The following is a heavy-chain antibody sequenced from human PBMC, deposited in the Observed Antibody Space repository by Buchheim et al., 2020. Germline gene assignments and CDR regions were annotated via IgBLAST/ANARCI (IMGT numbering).Heavy chain of an antibody. Sequence: QVQLQQWGAGLLKPSETLSLTCAVYGGSFSGYYWSWIRQPPGKGLEWIGEINHSGSTNYNPSLKSRVTISVDTSKNQFSLKLSSVTAADTAVYYCARGRSRSPRYCSGGSCPQGYYYYYYGMDVWGQGTT. CDR1: GGSFSGYY. J-gene: IGHJ6*02. D-gene: IGHD2-15*01. V-gene: IGHV4-34*01. CDR2: INHSGST. CDR3: ARGRSRSPRYCSGGSCPQGYYYYYYGMDV.